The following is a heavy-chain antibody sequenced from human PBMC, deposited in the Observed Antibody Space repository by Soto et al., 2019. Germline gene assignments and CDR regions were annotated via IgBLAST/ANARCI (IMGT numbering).Heavy chain of an antibody. J-gene: IGHJ6*02. Sequence: GESLKISCKGSGYSFTSYWIGWVRQMPGKGLEWMGIIYPGDSDTRYSPSFQGQVTISADKSISTAYLQWSSLKASDTAMYYCARHLQGYSYGYVGYYGMDVWGQGTTVTVSS. CDR1: GYSFTSYW. CDR2: IYPGDSDT. V-gene: IGHV5-51*01. CDR3: ARHLQGYSYGYVGYYGMDV. D-gene: IGHD5-18*01.